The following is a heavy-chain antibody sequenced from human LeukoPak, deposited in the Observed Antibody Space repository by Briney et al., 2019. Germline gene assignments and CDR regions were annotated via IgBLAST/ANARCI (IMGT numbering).Heavy chain of an antibody. Sequence: ASVKASCKASGYTFTGYYMHWVRQAPGQGLEGMGWINPNSGGTNYAQKFQGRVTMTRDTSISTAYMELSRLRSDDTAVYYCARERGVGSSEGRYDYWGQGTLVTVSS. CDR1: GYTFTGYY. CDR3: ARERGVGSSEGRYDY. J-gene: IGHJ4*02. CDR2: INPNSGGT. D-gene: IGHD1-26*01. V-gene: IGHV1-2*02.